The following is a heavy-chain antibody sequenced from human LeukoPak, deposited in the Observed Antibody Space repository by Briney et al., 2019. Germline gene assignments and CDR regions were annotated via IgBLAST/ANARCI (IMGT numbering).Heavy chain of an antibody. CDR1: GFTVGSNC. CDR3: VKQSTASCYAALDH. Sequence: GGSLRLSCAASGFTVGSNCMNWVRQAPGKGLEWVSVVYSGGSTFYADSVKGRFTISRDNSKNTLYLQMNSLRAADTAVYYCVKQSTASCYAALDHWGQGTLVTVSS. V-gene: IGHV3-53*01. J-gene: IGHJ4*02. D-gene: IGHD2-2*01. CDR2: VYSGGST.